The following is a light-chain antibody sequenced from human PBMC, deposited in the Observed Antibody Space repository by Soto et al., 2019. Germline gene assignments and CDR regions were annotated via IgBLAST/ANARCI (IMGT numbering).Light chain of an antibody. CDR2: DVS. V-gene: IGLV2-11*01. J-gene: IGLJ1*01. CDR1: SSDVGGYNY. CDR3: CSYAGSYTLYV. Sequence: QSVLTQPRSVSGSPGQSVTISCTGTSSDVGGYNYVSWYQQHPGKAPKLMIYDVSKRPSGVPDRFSGSKSGNTASLTISGLQAENEADYYCCSYAGSYTLYVFGSGTKVPFL.